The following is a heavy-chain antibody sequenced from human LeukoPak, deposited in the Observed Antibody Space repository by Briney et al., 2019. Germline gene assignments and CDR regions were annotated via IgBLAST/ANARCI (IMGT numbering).Heavy chain of an antibody. CDR1: GFTFSSYA. V-gene: IGHV3-23*01. CDR2: ISGSGGST. D-gene: IGHD5-24*01. J-gene: IGHJ4*02. CDR3: AKSVLVSRDGYNY. Sequence: GGSLRLSCAASGFTFSSYAMSWVRQAPGKGLEWVSAISGSGGSTYYADSVKGRFTISRDNSKNTLHLQMNSLRAEDTAVYYCAKSVLVSRDGYNYWGQGTLVTVSS.